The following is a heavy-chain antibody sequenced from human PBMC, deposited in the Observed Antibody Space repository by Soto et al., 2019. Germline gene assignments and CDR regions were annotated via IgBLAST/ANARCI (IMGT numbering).Heavy chain of an antibody. J-gene: IGHJ6*02. CDR3: AKGRSYYYYYGVDV. CDR2: IINSSSST. V-gene: IGHV3-23*01. CDR1: GFTFSSYS. Sequence: GGSLRLSCAASGFTFSSYSMNWVRQAPGKGLEWVSDIINSSSSTYYADSVKGRFTISRDNSKSTLYLQMNSLRAEDTALYYCAKGRSYYYYYGVDVWGQGTTVTVSS.